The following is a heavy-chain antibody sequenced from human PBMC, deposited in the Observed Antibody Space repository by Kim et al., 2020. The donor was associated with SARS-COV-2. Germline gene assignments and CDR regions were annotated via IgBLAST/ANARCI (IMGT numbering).Heavy chain of an antibody. CDR2: INPNSGGT. J-gene: IGHJ6*02. D-gene: IGHD3-10*01. Sequence: ASVKVSCKASGYTFTGYYMHWVRQAPGQGLEWMGRINPNSGGTNYAQKFQGRVTMTRDTSISTAYMELSRLRSDDTAVYYCARDRALLLWFGELQDYYYYGMDVWGQGTTVTVSS. CDR1: GYTFTGYY. CDR3: ARDRALLLWFGELQDYYYYGMDV. V-gene: IGHV1-2*06.